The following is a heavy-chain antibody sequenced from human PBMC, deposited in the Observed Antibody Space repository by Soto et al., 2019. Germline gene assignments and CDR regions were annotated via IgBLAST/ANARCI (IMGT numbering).Heavy chain of an antibody. CDR1: GGSVSSGSYY. D-gene: IGHD3-22*01. Sequence: PSETLSLTCTVSGGSVSSGSYYWSWIRQPPGKGLEWIGYIYYSGSTNYNPSLKSRVTISVDTSKNQFSLKLSSVTAADTAVYYCARALGVVGPDYYYGMDVWGQGTTVTVSS. CDR3: ARALGVVGPDYYYGMDV. J-gene: IGHJ6*02. V-gene: IGHV4-61*01. CDR2: IYYSGST.